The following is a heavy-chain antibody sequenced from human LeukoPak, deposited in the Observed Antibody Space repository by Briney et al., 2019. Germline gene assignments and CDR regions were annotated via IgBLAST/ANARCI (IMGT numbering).Heavy chain of an antibody. J-gene: IGHJ4*02. D-gene: IGHD6-19*01. Sequence: PGGSLRLSCAASGFTFSSYEMNWVRQAPGKGLEWVSYISSSGSTIYYADSVKGRFTISRDNAKNSLYLQMNSLRAEDTAVYYCARGGNTVAGDGIFYYWGQGTLVTVSS. CDR3: ARGGNTVAGDGIFYY. V-gene: IGHV3-48*03. CDR1: GFTFSSYE. CDR2: ISSSGSTI.